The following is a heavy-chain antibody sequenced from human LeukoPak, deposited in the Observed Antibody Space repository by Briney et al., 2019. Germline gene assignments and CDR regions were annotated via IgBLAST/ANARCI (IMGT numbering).Heavy chain of an antibody. V-gene: IGHV4-59*01. CDR1: GGSISSYY. CDR2: IYYSGST. CDR3: ARAARGYSYGDFDY. J-gene: IGHJ4*02. D-gene: IGHD5-18*01. Sequence: SETLSLTCTVSGGSISSYYWNWIWQPPGKGLEWIGYIYYSGSTNYNPSLKSRVTISVDTSKNQFSLKLSSVTAADTAVYYCARAARGYSYGDFDYWGQGTLVTVSS.